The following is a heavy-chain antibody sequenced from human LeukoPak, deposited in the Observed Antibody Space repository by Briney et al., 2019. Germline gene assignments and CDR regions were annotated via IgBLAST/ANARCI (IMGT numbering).Heavy chain of an antibody. Sequence: GGSLRLSCAASGFTVSSNYMSWVRQAPGKGLEWVSVIYSGGSTYYADSVKGRFTISRDNAKNSLYLQMNSLRAEDTAVYYCARDYAAPYYYDSSPDDYWGQGTLVTVSS. J-gene: IGHJ4*02. D-gene: IGHD3-22*01. CDR2: IYSGGST. CDR1: GFTVSSNY. V-gene: IGHV3-53*01. CDR3: ARDYAAPYYYDSSPDDY.